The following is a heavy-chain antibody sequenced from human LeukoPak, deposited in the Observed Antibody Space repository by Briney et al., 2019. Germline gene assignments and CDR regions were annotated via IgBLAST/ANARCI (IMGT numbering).Heavy chain of an antibody. V-gene: IGHV5-51*01. CDR2: IHCGDSDT. CDR1: GYSFTKYW. Sequence: GESLKIPCKGSGYSFTKYWIGWVRQMPGKGLEWMGIIHCGDSDTRYSPSFQGQVIFSVDKSITTAYLQWSSLKASDTAMYYCASGSSYFDYWGQGTLVTVSS. J-gene: IGHJ4*02. CDR3: ASGSSYFDY.